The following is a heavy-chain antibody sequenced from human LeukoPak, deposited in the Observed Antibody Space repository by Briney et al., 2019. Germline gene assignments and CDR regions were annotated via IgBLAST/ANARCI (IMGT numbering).Heavy chain of an antibody. J-gene: IGHJ4*02. D-gene: IGHD3-10*01. Sequence: GGSLRLSCEVSGLRFSAYWMSWVRQAPGKGLEWVASKKPAGSEKYHVDSVKGRFTISRDNPQNSMYLQMSSLRAEDTAVYYCVGGGGYCGQGTLVTVSS. CDR2: KKPAGSEK. CDR1: GLRFSAYW. V-gene: IGHV3-7*01. CDR3: VGGGGY.